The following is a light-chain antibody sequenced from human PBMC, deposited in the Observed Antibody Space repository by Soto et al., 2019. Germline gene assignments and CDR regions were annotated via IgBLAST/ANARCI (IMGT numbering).Light chain of an antibody. Sequence: QSAPTQPPSASGSPGQSVTISCTGTSSDVGGYDYVSWYQQHPGKAPKLMIYEVSKRPSGVPDRFSGSKSGSAASLTVSGLQAEDEADYYCCSYAGSSTWVFGGGTKLTVL. J-gene: IGLJ3*02. CDR3: CSYAGSSTWV. CDR2: EVS. CDR1: SSDVGGYDY. V-gene: IGLV2-8*01.